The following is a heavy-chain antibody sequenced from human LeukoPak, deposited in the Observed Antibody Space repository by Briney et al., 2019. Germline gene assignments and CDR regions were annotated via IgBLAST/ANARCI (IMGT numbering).Heavy chain of an antibody. CDR2: INPSGGST. Sequence: ASVKVSCKASGYTFTSYYMHWVRQAPGQGLEWMGIINPSGGSTSYAQKFQGRVTMTRDTSTSTVYMELSSLRSEDTAVYYCARDGYYDSSGQSTFDYWGQGTLSPSPQ. CDR3: ARDGYYDSSGQSTFDY. D-gene: IGHD3-22*01. J-gene: IGHJ4*02. V-gene: IGHV1-46*01. CDR1: GYTFTSYY.